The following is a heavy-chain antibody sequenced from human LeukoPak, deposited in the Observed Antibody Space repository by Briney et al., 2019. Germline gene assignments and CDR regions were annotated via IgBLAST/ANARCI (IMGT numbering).Heavy chain of an antibody. CDR1: GFTFSSYA. J-gene: IGHJ4*02. Sequence: PGGSLRLSCAASGFTFSSYAMSWVRQAPGKGLAWVSAISISGDNTYYADFVKGRFTISRDNFKNTLYLQMNSLRAEDTAVYYCAKGGGVTANDYWGQGTLVTVSS. V-gene: IGHV3-23*01. CDR2: ISISGDNT. CDR3: AKGGGVTANDY. D-gene: IGHD3-16*01.